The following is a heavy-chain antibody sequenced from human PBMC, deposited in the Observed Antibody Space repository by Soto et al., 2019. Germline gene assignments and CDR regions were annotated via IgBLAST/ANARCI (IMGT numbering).Heavy chain of an antibody. J-gene: IGHJ4*02. V-gene: IGHV3-7*01. Sequence: GGSLRLSCAVSGFSISSYWMSWVRQAPGRGLEWVATIAHDGSEKFYVDSVKGRFTVSRDNTKNSLYLQMNSLRAEDTALYYCARESNAHFDYWGQGTMVTVSS. D-gene: IGHD7-27*01. CDR2: IAHDGSEK. CDR3: ARESNAHFDY. CDR1: GFSISSYW.